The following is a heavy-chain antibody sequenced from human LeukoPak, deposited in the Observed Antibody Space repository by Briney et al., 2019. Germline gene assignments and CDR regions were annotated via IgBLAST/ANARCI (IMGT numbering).Heavy chain of an antibody. V-gene: IGHV5-51*01. Sequence: RESLKISCKGSGYTFTNYWIGWVRQMPGKGLEFMGIIYPGDSDTRYSPSFQGQVTISVDKSINTAYLQWSSLKASDSAMYYRARAGYSNRWDGVDYWGQGTLVTVSS. D-gene: IGHD2/OR15-2a*01. CDR1: GYTFTNYW. J-gene: IGHJ4*02. CDR3: ARAGYSNRWDGVDY. CDR2: IYPGDSDT.